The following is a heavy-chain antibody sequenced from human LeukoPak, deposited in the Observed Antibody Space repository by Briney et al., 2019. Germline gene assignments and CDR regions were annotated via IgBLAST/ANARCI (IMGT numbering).Heavy chain of an antibody. J-gene: IGHJ4*02. CDR2: IYHSGST. V-gene: IGHV4-4*02. D-gene: IGHD6-19*01. CDR1: GGSLSSSHW. CDR3: ARGTGYSSGCPDY. Sequence: SGTLSLTCAVSGGSLSSSHWWSWVRQPPGRGLEWIGEIYHSGSTNYSPSLKSRVTLSVDKSKNQFSLKLSSVTAADTAVYYCARGTGYSSGCPDYWGQGTLVTVSS.